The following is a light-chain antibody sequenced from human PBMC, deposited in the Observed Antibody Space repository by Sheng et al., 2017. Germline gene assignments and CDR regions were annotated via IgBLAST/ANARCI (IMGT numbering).Light chain of an antibody. CDR3: SSYTSTGTYV. V-gene: IGLV2-8*01. CDR2: DVT. J-gene: IGLJ1*01. CDR1: SDDIGGYNY. Sequence: QSALTQPPSASGSPGQSVTISCTGTSDDIGGYNYVFWYQQHPGKVPKLLIYDVTQRPSGVPDRFSASKSANTASLTISGLQAEDEADYYCSSYTSTGTYVLGTGTKVTVL.